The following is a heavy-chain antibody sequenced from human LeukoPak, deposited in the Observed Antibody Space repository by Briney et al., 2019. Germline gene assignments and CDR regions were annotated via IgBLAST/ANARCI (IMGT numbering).Heavy chain of an antibody. J-gene: IGHJ6*03. CDR3: ARPVDNYYYYYYMDV. V-gene: IGHV3-23*01. CDR1: GFTFSSYG. CDR2: ISGSGGST. D-gene: IGHD3-9*01. Sequence: GGSLRLSCAASGFTFSSYGLSWVRQAPGKGLEWVSAISGSGGSTYYADSVKGRFTISRDNSKNTLYLQTNSLRAEDTAVYYCARPVDNYYYYYYMDVWGKGTTVTVSS.